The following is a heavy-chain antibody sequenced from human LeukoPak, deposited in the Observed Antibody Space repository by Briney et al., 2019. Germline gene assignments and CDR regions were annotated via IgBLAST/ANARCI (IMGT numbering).Heavy chain of an antibody. D-gene: IGHD3-22*01. Sequence: SETLSLTCTVSGGSISSSSYYWAWIRQPPGQGLEWIGTIYYSGSTYYNPSLKSRVTISVDTSKNQFSLKLSSVTAADTAVYYCAKFSYAYYDSRKWFDPWGQGSLVTVSS. V-gene: IGHV4-39*07. CDR2: IYYSGST. CDR3: AKFSYAYYDSRKWFDP. J-gene: IGHJ5*02. CDR1: GGSISSSSYY.